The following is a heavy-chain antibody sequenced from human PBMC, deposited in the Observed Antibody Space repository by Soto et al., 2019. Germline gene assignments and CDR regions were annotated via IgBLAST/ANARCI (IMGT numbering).Heavy chain of an antibody. D-gene: IGHD3-22*01. J-gene: IGHJ4*02. Sequence: GGSLRLSCAASGFTFSSYAMSWVRQAPGKGLEWVSAISGSGADTNYADSVKGRFTISRDNSKITLFLQMNSLRAEDTALFYCAKGSPDSRVYHFFFDYWGKGTLVTVSS. CDR3: AKGSPDSRVYHFFFDY. CDR1: GFTFSSYA. CDR2: ISGSGADT. V-gene: IGHV3-23*01.